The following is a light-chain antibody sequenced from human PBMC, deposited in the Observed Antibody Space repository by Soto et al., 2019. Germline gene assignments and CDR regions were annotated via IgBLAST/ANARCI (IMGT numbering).Light chain of an antibody. CDR2: DAS. J-gene: IGKJ3*01. Sequence: DIQMTQSPSSLSASVGDRVTITCQASQDINNFLNWYQQKPGKAPKLLISDASNLKTGIPSSFRGSGSGTNFAFTIMRLQPEDIATYYCQQHLRLPLTFGPGTKVDIK. CDR3: QQHLRLPLT. V-gene: IGKV1-33*01. CDR1: QDINNF.